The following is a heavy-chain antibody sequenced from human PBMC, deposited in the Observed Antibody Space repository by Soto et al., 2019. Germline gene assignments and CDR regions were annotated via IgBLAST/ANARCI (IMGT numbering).Heavy chain of an antibody. CDR1: GGTFSSYT. V-gene: IGHV1-69*04. CDR2: IIPILGIA. Sequence: SVKVSCKASGGTFSSYTISWVRQAPGQGLEWMGRIIPILGIANYAQKFQGRVTITADKSTSTAYMELSSLRSEDTAVYYCARDLGCVEYIRGRSGSFDIWGQGTMVTVSS. D-gene: IGHD3-16*01. CDR3: ARDLGCVEYIRGRSGSFDI. J-gene: IGHJ3*02.